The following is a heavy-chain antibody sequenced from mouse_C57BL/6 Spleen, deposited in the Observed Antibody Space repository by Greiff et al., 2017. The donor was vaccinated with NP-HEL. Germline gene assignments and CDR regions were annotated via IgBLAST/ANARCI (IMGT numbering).Heavy chain of an antibody. CDR3: ARSGNYGTNLDY. D-gene: IGHD2-1*01. Sequence: VQLQQSGPELVKPGASVKISCKASGYTFTDYYMNWVKQSHGKSLEWIGDINPNNGGSSYNQKFKGKTTLTVDKSSSTAYMELRSLTSEDSAVYYCARSGNYGTNLDYWGQGTTLTVSS. V-gene: IGHV1-26*01. J-gene: IGHJ2*01. CDR2: INPNNGGS. CDR1: GYTFTDYY.